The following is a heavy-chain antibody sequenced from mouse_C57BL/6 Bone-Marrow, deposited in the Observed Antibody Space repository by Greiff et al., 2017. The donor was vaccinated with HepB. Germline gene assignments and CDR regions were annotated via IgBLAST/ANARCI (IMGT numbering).Heavy chain of an antibody. Sequence: EVKLMESGGGLVKPGGSLKLSCAASGFTFSSYAMSWVRQTPEKRLEWVATISDGGSYTYYPDNVKGRFTISRDNAKNNLYLQMSHLKSEDTAMYYCARDDYGSSTGWYFDVWGTGTTVTVSS. J-gene: IGHJ1*03. D-gene: IGHD1-1*01. V-gene: IGHV5-4*01. CDR1: GFTFSSYA. CDR3: ARDDYGSSTGWYFDV. CDR2: ISDGGSYT.